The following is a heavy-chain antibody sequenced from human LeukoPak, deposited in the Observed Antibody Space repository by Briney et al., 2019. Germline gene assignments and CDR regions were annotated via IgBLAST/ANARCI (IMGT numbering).Heavy chain of an antibody. CDR1: GFTFSSCA. D-gene: IGHD7-27*01. J-gene: IGHJ4*02. CDR3: AKTNWGYYFDY. CDR2: IGGGGAST. V-gene: IGHV3-23*01. Sequence: GGSLRLSCAASGFTFSSCAMSWVRQAPGKGLEWVSAIGGGGASTYYADSVKGRFTISRDNSKNTLYLQMNSLRAEDTAVYYCAKTNWGYYFDYWGQGILVTVSS.